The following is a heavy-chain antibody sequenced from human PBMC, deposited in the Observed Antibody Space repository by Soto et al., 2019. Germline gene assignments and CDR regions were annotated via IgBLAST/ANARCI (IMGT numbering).Heavy chain of an antibody. Sequence: VLLLESGGGFVQPGGSLRLSCAASGFTFSSYAMSWVRQAPGKGLEWVSSISGSGGGTYYADSVKGRFTISRDNSQNTLSLQMNSLRAEDTAVYYCAKDRGFSNTTPLGWFDPWGQGTLVTVSS. V-gene: IGHV3-23*01. CDR2: ISGSGGGT. D-gene: IGHD3-3*02. CDR1: GFTFSSYA. J-gene: IGHJ5*02. CDR3: AKDRGFSNTTPLGWFDP.